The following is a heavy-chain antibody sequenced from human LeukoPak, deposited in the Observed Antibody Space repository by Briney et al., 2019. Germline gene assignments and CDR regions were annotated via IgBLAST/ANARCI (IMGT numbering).Heavy chain of an antibody. D-gene: IGHD3-22*01. J-gene: IGHJ3*02. CDR1: GYTFTSYY. Sequence: ASVKVSCKASGYTFTSYYMHWVRQAPGQGLEWMGIINPSGGSTSYAQKFQGRVTMTRDTSTSTVYMELSSLRSGDTAVYYCARVRSGYYPRYAFDIWGQGTMVTVSS. CDR2: INPSGGST. V-gene: IGHV1-46*01. CDR3: ARVRSGYYPRYAFDI.